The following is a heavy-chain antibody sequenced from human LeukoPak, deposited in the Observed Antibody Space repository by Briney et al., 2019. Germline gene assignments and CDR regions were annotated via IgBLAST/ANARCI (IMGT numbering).Heavy chain of an antibody. CDR1: GFTFSNYW. V-gene: IGHV3-7*03. Sequence: GGSLRLSCAASGFTFSNYWMTWVRQAPGKGLEWVANIKQDGSEMYYVDSVKGRFTISRDNAKNSLYLQMNSLRAEDTAVYYCVRSPFSNGYWGQGTLVTVSS. CDR3: VRSPFSNGY. D-gene: IGHD4-11*01. J-gene: IGHJ4*02. CDR2: IKQDGSEM.